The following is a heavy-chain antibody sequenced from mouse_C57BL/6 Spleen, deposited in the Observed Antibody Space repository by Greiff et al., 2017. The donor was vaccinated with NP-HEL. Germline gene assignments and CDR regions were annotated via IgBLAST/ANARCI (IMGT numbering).Heavy chain of an antibody. Sequence: QVQLQQPGAELVKPGASVKMSCKASGYTFTSYWITWVKQRPGQGLEWIGDIYPGSGSTNYNEKFKSKATLTVDTSSSTAYMQLSSLTSEDSAVYYCARFPYYYGSDDYFDYWGQGTTLTVSS. CDR3: ARFPYYYGSDDYFDY. CDR1: GYTFTSYW. J-gene: IGHJ2*01. CDR2: IYPGSGST. D-gene: IGHD1-1*01. V-gene: IGHV1-55*01.